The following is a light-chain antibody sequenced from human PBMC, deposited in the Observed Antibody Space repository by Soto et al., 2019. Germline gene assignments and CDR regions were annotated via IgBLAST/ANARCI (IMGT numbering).Light chain of an antibody. V-gene: IGKV3D-15*03. CDR2: QTS. Sequence: ETVMTQSPATLSVSPGERATLSCRASQYINTRLAWYQHRPGQAPRLLIYQTSIRAAGIPARFSASGTGTDFTLTISDVQPEDFAVYYCHQRQSWPRTFGQGTKVDIK. CDR1: QYINTR. J-gene: IGKJ1*01. CDR3: HQRQSWPRT.